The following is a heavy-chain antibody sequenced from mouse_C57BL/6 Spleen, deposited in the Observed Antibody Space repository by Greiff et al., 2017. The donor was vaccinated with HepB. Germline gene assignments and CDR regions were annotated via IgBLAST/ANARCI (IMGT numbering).Heavy chain of an antibody. Sequence: SGPELVKPGASVKMSCKASGYTFTDYNMHWVKQSHGKSLEWIGYINPNNGGTSYNQKFKGKATLTVNKSSSTAYMELRSLTSEDSAVYYCARSAYYSNYVLDYWGQGTTLTVSS. CDR2: INPNNGGT. V-gene: IGHV1-22*01. CDR3: ARSAYYSNYVLDY. J-gene: IGHJ2*01. CDR1: GYTFTDYN. D-gene: IGHD2-5*01.